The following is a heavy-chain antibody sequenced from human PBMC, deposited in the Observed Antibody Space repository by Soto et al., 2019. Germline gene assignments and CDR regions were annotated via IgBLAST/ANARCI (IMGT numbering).Heavy chain of an antibody. Sequence: PGGSLRLSCAASGFTFSSYGMHWVRQDPGKGLEWVEVISYDGSNKYYADSVKGRFTISRDNSKNTLYLQMNSLRAEDTAVYYCAKDQTSPSDFWSGYIDYWGQGTLVTVSS. V-gene: IGHV3-30*18. D-gene: IGHD3-3*01. CDR2: ISYDGSNK. CDR3: AKDQTSPSDFWSGYIDY. J-gene: IGHJ4*02. CDR1: GFTFSSYG.